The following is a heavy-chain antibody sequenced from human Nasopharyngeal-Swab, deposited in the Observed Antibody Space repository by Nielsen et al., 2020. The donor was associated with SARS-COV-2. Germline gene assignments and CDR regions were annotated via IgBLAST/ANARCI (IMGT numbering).Heavy chain of an antibody. D-gene: IGHD3-3*01. J-gene: IGHJ6*02. Sequence: ASVKVSCKASGYTFTSYGISWVRQAPGQGLEWMGWISAYNGNTNYAQKLQGRVTMTTDTSTSTAYMELRSLRSDDTAVYYCARSPSYYDFWSGYYTGFYYGMDVWGQGTTGTLSS. V-gene: IGHV1-18*01. CDR2: ISAYNGNT. CDR1: GYTFTSYG. CDR3: ARSPSYYDFWSGYYTGFYYGMDV.